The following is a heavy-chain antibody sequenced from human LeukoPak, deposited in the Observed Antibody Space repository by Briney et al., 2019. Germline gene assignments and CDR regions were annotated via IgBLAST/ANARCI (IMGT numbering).Heavy chain of an antibody. CDR3: AKDRRSVVPAAHLF. J-gene: IGHJ4*02. CDR1: GFTFSSYA. Sequence: GGSLRLSCAASGFTFSSYAMSWVRQAPGKGLEWVSAISGSGGSTYYADSVKGRFTISRDNSKNTLYLQMNSMRAEDTAVYYYAKDRRSVVPAAHLFWGQGTLVTVSS. D-gene: IGHD2-2*01. V-gene: IGHV3-23*01. CDR2: ISGSGGST.